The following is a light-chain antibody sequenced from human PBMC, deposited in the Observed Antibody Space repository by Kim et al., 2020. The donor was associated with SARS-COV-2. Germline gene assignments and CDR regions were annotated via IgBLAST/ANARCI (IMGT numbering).Light chain of an antibody. V-gene: IGLV3-19*01. J-gene: IGLJ2*01. CDR3: NSRESSPNHLV. CDR2: GKS. CDR1: SLRSYY. Sequence: SSELTQDPAVSVALGQTVRITCQGDSLRSYYASWYQQKPGQAPVVVIYGKSNRLSGIPDRFSGSNSGDTASLTITGAQAEDEADYYCNSRESSPNHLVFGGGTKLTVL.